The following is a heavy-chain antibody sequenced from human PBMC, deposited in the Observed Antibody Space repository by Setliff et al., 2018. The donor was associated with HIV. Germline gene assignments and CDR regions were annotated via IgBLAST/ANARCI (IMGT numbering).Heavy chain of an antibody. CDR3: ARQPLYNDYDWRSYYFDY. CDR2: MYHTGST. J-gene: IGHJ4*02. V-gene: IGHV4-38-2*01. Sequence: SETLSLTCAVSGYSISSGCYWGWIRQPPGKGLEWIGSMYHTGSTYYSPSLNSRFTISVDTSKNQFFLKLRSVTAADTAVYYCARQPLYNDYDWRSYYFDYWGQGSLVTVSS. D-gene: IGHD5-12*01. CDR1: GYSISSGCY.